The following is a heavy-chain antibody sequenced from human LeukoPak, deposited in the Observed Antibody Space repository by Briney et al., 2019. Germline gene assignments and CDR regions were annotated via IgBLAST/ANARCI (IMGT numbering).Heavy chain of an antibody. CDR3: ARGGGLVIAAAGPGGFDL. D-gene: IGHD6-13*01. CDR1: GGSISSSSYY. Sequence: RSSETLSLTCTVSGGSISSSSYYWGWIRQPPGKGLEWIGSIYYSGSTNYNPSLKSRVTISVDTSKNQFSLKLSSVTAADTAVYYCARGGGLVIAAAGPGGFDLWGRGTLVTVSS. CDR2: IYYSGST. J-gene: IGHJ2*01. V-gene: IGHV4-39*07.